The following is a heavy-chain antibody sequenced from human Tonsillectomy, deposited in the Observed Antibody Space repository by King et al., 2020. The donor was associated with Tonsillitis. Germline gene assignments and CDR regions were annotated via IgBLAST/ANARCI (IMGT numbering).Heavy chain of an antibody. V-gene: IGHV3-21*01. D-gene: IGHD2-15*01. J-gene: IGHJ4*02. CDR1: GFTFNTYT. Sequence: VQLVESGGGLVKPGGSLRLSCAASGFTFNTYTMHWVRQAPGKGLEWVSSITFSSNYIYYADSVRGRFTISRDNAKNSLYLQMTSLRAEDTAVYYCARDRGIGSPFVYWGQGTLVTVPS. CDR2: ITFSSNYI. CDR3: ARDRGIGSPFVY.